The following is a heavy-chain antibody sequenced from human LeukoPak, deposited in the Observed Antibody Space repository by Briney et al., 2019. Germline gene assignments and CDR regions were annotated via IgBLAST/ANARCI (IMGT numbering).Heavy chain of an antibody. D-gene: IGHD2-15*01. CDR2: IYYSGGT. CDR3: ARLGGGCSGGSCYSIFDY. V-gene: IGHV4-61*05. CDR1: GGSISSSSYY. Sequence: PSETLSLTCTVSGGSISSSSYYWGWIRQPPGKGLEWIGYIYYSGGTNYNPSLKSRVTISVDTSKNQFSLKLSSVTAADTAVYYCARLGGGCSGGSCYSIFDYWGQGTLVTVSS. J-gene: IGHJ4*02.